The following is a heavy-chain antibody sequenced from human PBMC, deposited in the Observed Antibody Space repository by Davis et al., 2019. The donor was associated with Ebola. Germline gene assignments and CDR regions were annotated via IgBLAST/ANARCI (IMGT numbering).Heavy chain of an antibody. CDR1: RYTFTAYF. V-gene: IGHV1-2*02. J-gene: IGHJ3*02. D-gene: IGHD6-13*01. CDR3: ARMQTAPAPGAFDI. Sequence: ASVKVSCKASRYTFTAYFMHWVRQAPGQGLEWIGRINPYSGDTIYGERFQGRVSLARDTSISTAYMDLSRLRSDDTAVYFCARMQTAPAPGAFDIWGQGTMVSVSS. CDR2: INPYSGDT.